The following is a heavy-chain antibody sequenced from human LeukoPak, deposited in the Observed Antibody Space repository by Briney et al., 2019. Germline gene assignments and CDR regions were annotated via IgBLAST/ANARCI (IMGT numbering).Heavy chain of an antibody. CDR2: IDDSGNT. V-gene: IGHV4-59*01. CDR3: ARSDYHNSGSHTVFDAFDI. D-gene: IGHD3-10*01. CDR1: GASISRYY. Sequence: SETLSLTCTVSGASISRYYWSWIRRPPGKGLEWIGYIDDSGNTNYNPSLKSQVTISVDKSKNQFSLKLSFVTAADTAMYYCARSDYHNSGSHTVFDAFDIWGQGTRVTVSS. J-gene: IGHJ3*02.